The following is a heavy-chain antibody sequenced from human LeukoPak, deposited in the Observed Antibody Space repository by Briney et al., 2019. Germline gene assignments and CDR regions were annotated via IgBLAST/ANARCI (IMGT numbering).Heavy chain of an antibody. D-gene: IGHD2-15*01. CDR2: ISTSGST. CDR1: GGSISSGSYY. J-gene: IGHJ4*02. CDR3: AREGGGCSGGSCYSAKYYFDY. Sequence: PSQTLSLTCTVSGGSISSGSYYWGWIRQPAGKGLEWIGRISTSGSTNYNPSLKSRVTISVDTSKNEFSLKLSSVTAADTAVYYCAREGGGCSGGSCYSAKYYFDYWGQGTLVTVSS. V-gene: IGHV4-61*02.